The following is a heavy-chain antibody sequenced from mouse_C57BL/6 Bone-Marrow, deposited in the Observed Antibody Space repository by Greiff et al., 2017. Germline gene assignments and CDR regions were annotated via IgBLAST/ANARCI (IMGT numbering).Heavy chain of an antibody. CDR3: ARSAYYSNYDWYFDV. V-gene: IGHV5-6*02. CDR1: GFTFSSYG. CDR2: ISSGGSYT. D-gene: IGHD2-5*01. J-gene: IGHJ1*03. Sequence: DVKLVESGGDLVKPGGSLKLSCAASGFTFSSYGMSWVRQTPDKRLEWVATISSGGSYTYYPDSVKGRFTISRDNAKNTLYLQMSSLKSEDTAMYYCARSAYYSNYDWYFDVWGTGTTVTVSS.